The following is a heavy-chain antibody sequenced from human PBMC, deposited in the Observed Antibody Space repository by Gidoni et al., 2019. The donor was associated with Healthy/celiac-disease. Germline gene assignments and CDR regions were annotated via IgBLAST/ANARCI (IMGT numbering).Heavy chain of an antibody. CDR2: ISSNGGST. V-gene: IGHV3-64D*06. CDR1: GFTFSSYG. Sequence: EVQLVESGGGLVQPGGPLRLSCSASGFTFSSYGMHWVRQAPGKGLEYVSAISSNGGSTYYADSVKGRFTISRDNSKNTLYLQMSSLRAEDTAVYYCVKDQGLFWSGYRGVFDYWGQGTLVTVSS. CDR3: VKDQGLFWSGYRGVFDY. D-gene: IGHD3-3*01. J-gene: IGHJ4*02.